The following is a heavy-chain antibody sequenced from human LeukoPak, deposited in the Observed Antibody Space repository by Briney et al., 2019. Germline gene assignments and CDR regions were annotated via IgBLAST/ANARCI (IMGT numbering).Heavy chain of an antibody. CDR3: TKEGSGSYGDC. J-gene: IGHJ4*02. CDR2: ITGSGST. D-gene: IGHD1-26*01. CDR1: GFTFGTYA. Sequence: GGSLRLSCAASGFTFGTYAMSWVRQAPGKGLEWVSVITGSGSTNYADSVKGRFTISRDNAKNTLYLQMNSLRAEDTAVYYCTKEGSGSYGDCWGQGTLVTVSS. V-gene: IGHV3-23*01.